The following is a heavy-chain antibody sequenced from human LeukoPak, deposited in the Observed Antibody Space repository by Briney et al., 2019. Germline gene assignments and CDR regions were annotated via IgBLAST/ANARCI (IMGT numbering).Heavy chain of an antibody. CDR3: ARDRDDRDGYNSSGF. J-gene: IGHJ4*02. CDR2: IKTDGSIT. V-gene: IGHV3-74*01. CDR1: GFSFSVYW. D-gene: IGHD5-24*01. Sequence: GGSLRLSCAASGFSFSVYWMHWVRQAPGKGPVWVSRIKTDGSITDYADFVKGRFTISRDSSKNTLYLQMNSLRAEDTAVYYCARDRDDRDGYNSSGFWGQGTLVTVSS.